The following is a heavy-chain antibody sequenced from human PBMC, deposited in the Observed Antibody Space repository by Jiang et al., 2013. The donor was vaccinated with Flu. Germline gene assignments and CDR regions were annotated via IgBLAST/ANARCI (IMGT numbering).Heavy chain of an antibody. CDR2: IYYSGST. J-gene: IGHJ6*02. CDR1: GGSISSYY. CDR3: ARLPYYYDSSGYYYYYYGMDV. Sequence: LLKPSETLSLTCTVSGGSISSYYWSWIRQPPGKGLEWIGYIYYSGSTNYNPSLKSRVTISVDTSKNQFSLKLSSVTAADTAVYYCARLPYYYDSSGYYYYYYGMDVWGQGTTVTVSS. V-gene: IGHV4-59*08. D-gene: IGHD3-22*01.